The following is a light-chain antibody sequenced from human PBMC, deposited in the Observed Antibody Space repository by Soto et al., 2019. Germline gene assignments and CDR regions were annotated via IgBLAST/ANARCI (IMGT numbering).Light chain of an antibody. J-gene: IGKJ4*01. V-gene: IGKV3-11*01. Sequence: EIVLTQSPATLSLSPGERATLSCRASQSVSSYLAWYQQKPGQAPRLLIYDASNRATGIPARFSGSGSGTDFTLTISRLETEDFAVYYCQQRSNWPFTFGGGTKVDIK. CDR3: QQRSNWPFT. CDR2: DAS. CDR1: QSVSSY.